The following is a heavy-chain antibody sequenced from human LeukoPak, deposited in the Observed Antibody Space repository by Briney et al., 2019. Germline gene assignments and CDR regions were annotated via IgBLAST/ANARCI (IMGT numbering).Heavy chain of an antibody. D-gene: IGHD3-3*01. Sequence: SETLSLTCAVYGGSFSSYYWSWIRQPPGKGLEWIGEINHSGSTNYNPSLKSRVTISVDTSKNQFSLKLSSVTAADTAVYYCARPSVTIFGVVDAFDIWGQGTMVTVSS. CDR3: ARPSVTIFGVVDAFDI. CDR1: GGSFSSYY. CDR2: INHSGST. V-gene: IGHV4-34*01. J-gene: IGHJ3*02.